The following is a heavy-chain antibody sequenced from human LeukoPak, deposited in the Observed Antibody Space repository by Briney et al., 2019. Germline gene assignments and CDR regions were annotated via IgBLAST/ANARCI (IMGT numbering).Heavy chain of an antibody. D-gene: IGHD3-10*01. Sequence: PGGSLRLSCVASGFTFSDYYMSWVRQAPGKGLEWVSYISGGSTYTDYADSVRGRFTISRDNAKKSLYLRLNSLRAEDTAVYYCARSEYYGSGTYLFDYWGQGTLVTVSP. CDR1: GFTFSDYY. V-gene: IGHV3-11*06. CDR3: ARSEYYGSGTYLFDY. CDR2: ISGGSTYT. J-gene: IGHJ4*02.